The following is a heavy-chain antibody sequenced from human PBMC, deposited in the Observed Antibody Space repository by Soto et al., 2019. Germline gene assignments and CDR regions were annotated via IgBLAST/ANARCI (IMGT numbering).Heavy chain of an antibody. D-gene: IGHD7-27*01. Sequence: QVQLQESGPGLVKPSQTLFLTCTVSGGSISNVNYDWSWVRQPPDKGLEWIGHISSGGSTYSNPSLNSRVTISIDTSKNQFSLKLSSVTAADTAVYYCTRGPSGDKVDYWGQGTLVTVSS. V-gene: IGHV4-30-4*01. CDR1: GGSISNVNYD. J-gene: IGHJ4*02. CDR2: ISSGGST. CDR3: TRGPSGDKVDY.